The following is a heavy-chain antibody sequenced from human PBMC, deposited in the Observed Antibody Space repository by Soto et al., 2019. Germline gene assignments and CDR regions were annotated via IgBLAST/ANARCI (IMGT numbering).Heavy chain of an antibody. V-gene: IGHV1-2*02. J-gene: IGHJ4*02. CDR2: INPNSGGT. CDR3: ARGRGPPDLETFDY. Sequence: ASVKVSCKASGYTFTGYYMHWVRQAPVQGLEWMGWINPNSGGTNYAQKFQGRVTMTRDTSISTAYMELSRLRSDDTAVYYCARGRGPPDLETFDYWGQGTLVTVSS. CDR1: GYTFTGYY.